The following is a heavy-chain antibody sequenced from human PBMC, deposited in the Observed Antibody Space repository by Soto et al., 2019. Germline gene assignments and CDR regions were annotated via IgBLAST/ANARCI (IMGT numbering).Heavy chain of an antibody. Sequence: QLQLQESGPGLLKPSETLSLTCTVSGASISTSNYYWSWIRQSPVKGLEWIGSVFYSGSSYYNPSLKSRVTISVDASRNQFSLRVNFVTAADTAVYYCASRKREEICSAGNCYFTYWGQGTLVTVSS. V-gene: IGHV4-39*01. CDR3: ASRKREEICSAGNCYFTY. J-gene: IGHJ4*02. CDR1: GASISTSNYY. D-gene: IGHD2-15*01. CDR2: VFYSGSS.